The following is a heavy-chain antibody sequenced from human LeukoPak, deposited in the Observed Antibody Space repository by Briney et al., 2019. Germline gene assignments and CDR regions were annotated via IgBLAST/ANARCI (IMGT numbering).Heavy chain of an antibody. V-gene: IGHV4-59*08. CDR3: ARRRDIVVVPAASTVGGFDY. D-gene: IGHD2-2*01. CDR2: IYYSGST. J-gene: IGHJ4*02. CDR1: GGSISSYY. Sequence: SETLSLTCTVSGGSISSYYWSWIRQPPGKGLEWIGYIYYSGSTNYNPSLKSRVTISVDTSKNQFSLKLSSVTAADTAVYYCARRRDIVVVPAASTVGGFDYWGQGTLVTVSS.